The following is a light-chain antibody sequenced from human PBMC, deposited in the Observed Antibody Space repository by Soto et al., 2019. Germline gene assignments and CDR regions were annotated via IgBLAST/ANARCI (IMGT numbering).Light chain of an antibody. CDR1: QSVSSN. J-gene: IGKJ3*01. V-gene: IGKV3D-15*01. Sequence: EIVMTQSPATLSVSPGERATLSCRASQSVSSNLAWYQQKPGQAPRLLIYGASIRATGISARFSGSGSGTEFTLTISSLQSEDFAVYYCQQYNNWPPRFTFGPGTKVDIK. CDR2: GAS. CDR3: QQYNNWPPRFT.